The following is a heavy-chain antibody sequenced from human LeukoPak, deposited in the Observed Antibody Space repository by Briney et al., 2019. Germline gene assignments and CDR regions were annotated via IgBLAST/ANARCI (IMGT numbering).Heavy chain of an antibody. Sequence: GGSLRLSCAASGFTFSSYSMNWVRQAPGKGLEWVSYISSSSYIYYADSVKGRFTISRDNAKNSLYLQMNSLRAEDTAVYYCASSRTSSLGAFDIWGQGTMVTVSS. CDR1: GFTFSSYS. J-gene: IGHJ3*02. D-gene: IGHD1-14*01. CDR3: ASSRTSSLGAFDI. CDR2: ISSSSYI. V-gene: IGHV3-21*05.